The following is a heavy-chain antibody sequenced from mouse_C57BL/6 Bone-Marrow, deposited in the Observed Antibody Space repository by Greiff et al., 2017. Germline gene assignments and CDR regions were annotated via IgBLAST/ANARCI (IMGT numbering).Heavy chain of an antibody. CDR3: ARLRWRAGNYAMDY. J-gene: IGHJ4*01. CDR2: IDPNSGGT. CDR1: GYTFTSYW. Sequence: VQLQQPGAELVKPGASVKLSCKASGYTFTSYWMHWVKQRPGRGLEWIGRIDPNSGGTKYNETFKSKATLTVDKPSSTAYMQLSSLTSEDSAVYYWARLRWRAGNYAMDYGGQGTSVTVSS. V-gene: IGHV1-72*01. D-gene: IGHD1-1*02.